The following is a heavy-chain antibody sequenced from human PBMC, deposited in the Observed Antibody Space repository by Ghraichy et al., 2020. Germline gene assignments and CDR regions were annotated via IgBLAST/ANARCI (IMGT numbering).Heavy chain of an antibody. Sequence: SQTLSLTCAISGDSVSSNSAAWNWIRQSPSRGLEWLGRTYYRSKWYNDYAVSVKSRITINPDTSKNQFSLQLNSVTPEDTAVYYCAREPGGGYSYGYYYYYYMDVWGKGTTVTVSS. V-gene: IGHV6-1*01. CDR2: TYYRSKWYN. J-gene: IGHJ6*03. D-gene: IGHD5-18*01. CDR1: GDSVSSNSAA. CDR3: AREPGGGYSYGYYYYYYMDV.